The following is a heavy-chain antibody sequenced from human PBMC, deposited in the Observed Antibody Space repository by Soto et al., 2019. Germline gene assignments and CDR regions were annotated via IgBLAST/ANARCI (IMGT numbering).Heavy chain of an antibody. CDR2: ISGSGGST. V-gene: IGHV3-23*01. D-gene: IGHD3-22*01. Sequence: EVQLLESGGGLVQPGGSLRLSCAASGFTFSSYAMSWVRQAPGKGLEWVSAISGSGGSTYYADSVKGRFTISRDNSKNTLYLQMDSLRAEDTAVYYCAKFRGDPITMIVVVINEADYWGQGTLVTVSS. CDR1: GFTFSSYA. CDR3: AKFRGDPITMIVVVINEADY. J-gene: IGHJ4*02.